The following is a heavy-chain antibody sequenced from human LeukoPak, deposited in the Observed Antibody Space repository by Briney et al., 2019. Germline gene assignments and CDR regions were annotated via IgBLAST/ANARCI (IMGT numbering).Heavy chain of an antibody. CDR3: ARGGSYNWFDP. V-gene: IGHV3-30*04. Sequence: GGSLRLSCAASGFTFSRYAMHWVRQAPGKGLEWVAVISYHGSNKDYADSVKGRITISRDNSKNTLYLQMNSLRAEDTAVYYCARGGSYNWFDPWGQGTLVTVSS. D-gene: IGHD1-26*01. J-gene: IGHJ5*02. CDR1: GFTFSRYA. CDR2: ISYHGSNK.